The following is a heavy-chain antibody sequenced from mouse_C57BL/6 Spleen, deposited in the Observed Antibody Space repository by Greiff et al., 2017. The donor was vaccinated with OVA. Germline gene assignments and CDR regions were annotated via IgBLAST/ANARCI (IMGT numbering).Heavy chain of an antibody. Sequence: VQLQQSGAELARPGASVKLSCKASGYTFTSSGISWVKQRTGQGLEWIGEIYPRSGNTYYNEKFKGKATLTADKSSSTAYMELRSLTSEDSAVYFCARGGYGSSYYAMDYWGQGTSATVSS. CDR2: IYPRSGNT. J-gene: IGHJ4*01. D-gene: IGHD1-1*01. CDR1: GYTFTSSG. V-gene: IGHV1-81*01. CDR3: ARGGYGSSYYAMDY.